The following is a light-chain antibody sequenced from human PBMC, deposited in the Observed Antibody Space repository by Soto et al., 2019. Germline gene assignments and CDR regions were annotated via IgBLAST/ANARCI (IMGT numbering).Light chain of an antibody. CDR2: KAS. CDR1: QSISSW. Sequence: DIPMTQSPSTLSASVGDRVTLTCRASQSISSWLAWYQQKPGKAPKLLIYKASSLESGVPSRFSGSGSGTEFTLTISSLRPDDFATYYCQQYNSYSGTFGQGTKVEIK. J-gene: IGKJ1*01. CDR3: QQYNSYSGT. V-gene: IGKV1-5*03.